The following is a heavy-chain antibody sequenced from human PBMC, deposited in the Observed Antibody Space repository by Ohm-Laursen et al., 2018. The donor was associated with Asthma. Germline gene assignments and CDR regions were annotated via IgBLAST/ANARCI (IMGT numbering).Heavy chain of an antibody. J-gene: IGHJ4*02. CDR3: AREMQYSSSWFDY. V-gene: IGHV3-21*01. D-gene: IGHD6-13*01. CDR1: GYTFSRYS. CDR2: ISTASSFI. Sequence: SLRLSCAASGYTFSRYSIHWVRQIPGKGLEWVASISTASSFIYYADSVRGRFTISRDNSKNTLYLQMNSLRAEDTAVYYCAREMQYSSSWFDYWGQGTLVTVSS.